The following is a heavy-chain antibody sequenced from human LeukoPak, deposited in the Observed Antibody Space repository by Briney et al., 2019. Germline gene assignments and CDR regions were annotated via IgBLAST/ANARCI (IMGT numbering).Heavy chain of an antibody. J-gene: IGHJ4*02. D-gene: IGHD5-12*01. CDR3: ARRYGGYETTVNLDY. CDR1: GESFRGYY. V-gene: IGHV4-34*01. Sequence: PSETLSLTCAVYGESFRGYYWSWIRQPPGKGLEWLGEINHSGSTNYNPSLKSRVPISVDTSKNQFSLKLSSVSAADTAVYYCARRYGGYETTVNLDYRRQGRLVSVSS. CDR2: INHSGST.